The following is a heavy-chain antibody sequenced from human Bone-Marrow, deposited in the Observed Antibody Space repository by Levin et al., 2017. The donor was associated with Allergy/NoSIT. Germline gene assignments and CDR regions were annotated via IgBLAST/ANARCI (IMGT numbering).Heavy chain of an antibody. Sequence: SETLSLTCTVSGASISSFYWSWIRQPPGKGLEWIGYIYYSGSTNYSPSLKSRVSMSADMSRNQVYLTMSSVTAADTAVYYCTRQAVPAAMNGFDSWGQGTLVTVSS. D-gene: IGHD2-2*01. CDR3: TRQAVPAAMNGFDS. CDR1: GASISSFY. V-gene: IGHV4-59*08. J-gene: IGHJ5*01. CDR2: IYYSGST.